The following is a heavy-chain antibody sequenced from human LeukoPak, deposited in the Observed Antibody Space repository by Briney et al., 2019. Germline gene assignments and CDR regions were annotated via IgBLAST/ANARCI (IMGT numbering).Heavy chain of an antibody. CDR1: GYSFTNSW. CDR2: IYPGDSDS. D-gene: IGHD3-9*01. V-gene: IGHV5-51*01. Sequence: GESLKISCKGSGYSFTNSWIAWVRQMPGKGLEWMGIIYPGDSDSRYSPSFQGQVTISADKSISTAYLQWSSLKASDTAMYYCARPSYYDTNYWGQGTLVTVSS. CDR3: ARPSYYDTNY. J-gene: IGHJ4*02.